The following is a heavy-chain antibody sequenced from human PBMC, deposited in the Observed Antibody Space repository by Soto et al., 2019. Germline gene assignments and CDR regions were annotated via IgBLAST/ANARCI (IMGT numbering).Heavy chain of an antibody. D-gene: IGHD3-16*02. Sequence: QVQLQESGPGLVKPSQTLSLTCTVSGGSISSGGYYWSWIRQHPGKGLEWIGYIYYSGSTYYNPSLKRRVTISVDTSKNQFSLKLSSVTAADTAVYYCARDPSYYDYVWGSYRPRYFDLWGRGTLVTVSS. V-gene: IGHV4-31*03. CDR3: ARDPSYYDYVWGSYRPRYFDL. CDR1: GGSISSGGYY. J-gene: IGHJ2*01. CDR2: IYYSGST.